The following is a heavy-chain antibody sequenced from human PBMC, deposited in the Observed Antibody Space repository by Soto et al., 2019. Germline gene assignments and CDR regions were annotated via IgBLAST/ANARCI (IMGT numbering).Heavy chain of an antibody. CDR2: ISYDGSNK. CDR1: GFTFSSYA. D-gene: IGHD6-6*01. J-gene: IGHJ6*02. V-gene: IGHV3-30-3*01. Sequence: GGSLRLSCAASGFTFSSYAMHWVRQAPGKGLEWVAVISYDGSNKYYADSVKGRFTISRDNSKNTLYLQMNSLRAEDTAVYYRARDGVQRSGMDVWGQGTTVTVSS. CDR3: ARDGVQRSGMDV.